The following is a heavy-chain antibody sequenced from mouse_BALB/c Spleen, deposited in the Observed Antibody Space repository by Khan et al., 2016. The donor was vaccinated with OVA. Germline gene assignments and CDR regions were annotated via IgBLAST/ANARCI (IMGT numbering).Heavy chain of an antibody. CDR1: GYTFTDYG. CDR3: AREDGYPAWFAY. V-gene: IGHV9-3-1*01. D-gene: IGHD2-3*01. J-gene: IGHJ3*01. CDR2: INTYTGEP. Sequence: QIQLVQSGPELKKPGETVKISCKASGYTFTDYGMNWVKQAPGKGLKWMGWINTYTGEPTYADDFKGRFAFSLETSASTAYLQINNLKNEDTATYCCAREDGYPAWFAYWGQGTLVTVSA.